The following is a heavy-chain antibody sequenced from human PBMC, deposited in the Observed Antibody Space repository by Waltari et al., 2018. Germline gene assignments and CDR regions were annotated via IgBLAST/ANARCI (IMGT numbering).Heavy chain of an antibody. V-gene: IGHV1-69-2*01. CDR1: GDPFTANY. Sequence: EVQLLQSGAEVKKPGTPVTISCQVSGDPFTANYIPWIKQAPGKGLQWMGLLDPEDGQAVYAEKFQGRVTMTADTSIHTAYMELTSLTSEDTAFYYCAAALGGGISASRPFHFWGQGTMITVSS. CDR3: AAALGGGISASRPFHF. J-gene: IGHJ3*01. D-gene: IGHD3-10*01. CDR2: LDPEDGQA.